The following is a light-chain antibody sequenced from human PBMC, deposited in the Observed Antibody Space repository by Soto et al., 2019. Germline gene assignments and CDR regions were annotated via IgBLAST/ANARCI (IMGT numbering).Light chain of an antibody. V-gene: IGKV3-20*01. CDR1: QSLTNSF. Sequence: EFVLTQSPGTLSLSPGERATLSCRAGQSLTNSFIAWYQQRPGQAPRLLIYDTSSRASGIPDRFSGSGSGTDFTLTISRLETEDFAVFYCQQYGTSEIIFGQGTRLEI. CDR3: QQYGTSEII. J-gene: IGKJ5*01. CDR2: DTS.